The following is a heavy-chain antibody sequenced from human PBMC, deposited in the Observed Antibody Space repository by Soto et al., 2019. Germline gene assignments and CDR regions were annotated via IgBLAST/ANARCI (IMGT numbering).Heavy chain of an antibody. D-gene: IGHD3-3*01. CDR3: ARVPFRAYYGFWSGPLEIPPHLDAFDI. CDR2: IYYSGST. V-gene: IGHV4-31*03. Sequence: SETLSLTCSVSGGSISSGGYYWIWIRQHPGKGLEWIGYIYYSGSTYYNPSLKSRVTISVDTSKNQFSLKLSSVTAADTAVYYCARVPFRAYYGFWSGPLEIPPHLDAFDIWGQGTMVTVS. J-gene: IGHJ3*02. CDR1: GGSISSGGYY.